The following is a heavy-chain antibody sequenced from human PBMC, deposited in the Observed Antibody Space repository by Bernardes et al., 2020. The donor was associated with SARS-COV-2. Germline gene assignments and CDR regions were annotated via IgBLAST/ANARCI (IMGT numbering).Heavy chain of an antibody. CDR2: IYYGGKT. CDR3: ARPPPAVDP. J-gene: IGHJ5*02. V-gene: IGHV4-39*01. CDR1: GGSISGSSYY. Sequence: SETLSLTCTVSGGSISGSSYYWGWIRQPPGKGLEWIGSIYYGGKTYYNPSLKSRVTISVDTSKNQFSLRLTSVTAADTAVYYCARPPPAVDPWGQGTLVNVSS.